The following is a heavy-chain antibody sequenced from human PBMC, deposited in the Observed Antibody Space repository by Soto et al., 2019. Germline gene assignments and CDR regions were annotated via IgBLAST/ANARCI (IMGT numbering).Heavy chain of an antibody. Sequence: PGGSLRLSCAASGFTFSSYGMHWVRQAPGKGLEWVAVIWYDGSNKYYADSVKGRFTISRDNSKNTLYLQMNSLRAEDTAVYYCAREEYSSSWYYFDYWGQGTLVTVSS. CDR3: AREEYSSSWYYFDY. CDR2: IWYDGSNK. D-gene: IGHD6-13*01. V-gene: IGHV3-33*01. J-gene: IGHJ4*02. CDR1: GFTFSSYG.